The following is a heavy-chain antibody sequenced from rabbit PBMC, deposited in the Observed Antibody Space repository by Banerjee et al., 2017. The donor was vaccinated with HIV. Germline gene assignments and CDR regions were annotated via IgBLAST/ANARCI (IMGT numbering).Heavy chain of an antibody. J-gene: IGHJ6*01. Sequence: QEQLEESGGDLVKPEGSLTLTCTASGFSFSSGYWMCWVRQAPGKGLEWIGCIGIGSGTTYYASWAKGRFTITKASSTTVTLQMTSLTAADTATYFCARGLDYGGYGYVKDLWGPGTLVTVS. CDR3: ARGLDYGGYGYVKDL. CDR1: GFSFSSGYW. V-gene: IGHV1S45*01. D-gene: IGHD6-1*01. CDR2: IGIGSGTT.